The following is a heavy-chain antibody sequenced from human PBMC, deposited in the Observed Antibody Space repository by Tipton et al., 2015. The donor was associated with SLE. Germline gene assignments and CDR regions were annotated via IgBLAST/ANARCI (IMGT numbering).Heavy chain of an antibody. D-gene: IGHD5-24*01. Sequence: PGLVKPSETMSLTCSVSGVSISSHYWSWIRQPPGKGLEWIGYIHYTGSTHYNPSLKSRVTISVDTSKNQFSLKLSSVTAADTAVYYCASRNRREMATEEGWFDPWGQGTLVTVSS. CDR2: IHYTGST. CDR1: GVSISSHY. V-gene: IGHV4-59*08. J-gene: IGHJ5*02. CDR3: ASRNRREMATEEGWFDP.